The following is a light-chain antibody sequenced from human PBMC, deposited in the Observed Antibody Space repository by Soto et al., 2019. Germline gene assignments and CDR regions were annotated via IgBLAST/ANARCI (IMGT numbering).Light chain of an antibody. CDR1: QGVLSSANNKNY. Sequence: DFVMTQSPDSLAVSLGERATINCKSSQGVLSSANNKNYLAWYKHKPGQPPKLLIYWASTRESGVPDRFSGSGSGTDFTLTISSLQAEDVAAYYCQQYHTGPITFGQGTRLEIK. CDR3: QQYHTGPIT. V-gene: IGKV4-1*01. J-gene: IGKJ5*01. CDR2: WAS.